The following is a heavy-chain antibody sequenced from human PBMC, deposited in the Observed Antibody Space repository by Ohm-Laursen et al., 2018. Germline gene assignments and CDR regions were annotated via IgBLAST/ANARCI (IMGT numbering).Heavy chain of an antibody. D-gene: IGHD2-21*01. CDR3: AHRRRHTGNSLS. J-gene: IGHJ5*02. Sequence: PTQTLTLTCTFSGFSLSTSGVGVGWIRQPPGKALEWLAVIYWDGDKRYRPSLQSRLTITKDTSKNQVVLTMTNMDPVDTATYYCAHRRRHTGNSLSWGQGTLVTVSS. CDR2: IYWDGDK. CDR1: GFSLSTSGVG. V-gene: IGHV2-5*02.